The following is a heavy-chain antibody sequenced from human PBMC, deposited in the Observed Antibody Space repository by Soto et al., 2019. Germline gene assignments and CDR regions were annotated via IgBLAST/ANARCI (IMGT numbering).Heavy chain of an antibody. CDR2: IRGTGACP. J-gene: IGHJ5*02. CDR1: GFTFSIYA. V-gene: IGHV3-23*01. CDR3: AKGTGITMVRADSNWFDP. D-gene: IGHD3-10*01. Sequence: PGGALRLSFAASGFTFSIYAMSWVIQAPGKXLAWVSAIRGTGACPHHADSDTARLTIHRHNYKNTTYLKMNSLRREDTAVYYCAKGTGITMVRADSNWFDPWGQGTLVTVSS.